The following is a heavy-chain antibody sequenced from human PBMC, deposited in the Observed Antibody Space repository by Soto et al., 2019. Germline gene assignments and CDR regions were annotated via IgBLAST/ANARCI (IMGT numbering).Heavy chain of an antibody. V-gene: IGHV3-48*03. CDR1: GFTFISYE. Sequence: GSLRLSCAASGFTFISYEMNFFRHSAGKGLEWVSYISSSGSTIYYADSVKGRFTISRDNAKNPLYLQMSSLRAEDTALYYCAKNQERELPRVIDFWGQGTLVTVSS. J-gene: IGHJ4*02. CDR2: ISSSGSTI. CDR3: AKNQERELPRVIDF. D-gene: IGHD1-7*01.